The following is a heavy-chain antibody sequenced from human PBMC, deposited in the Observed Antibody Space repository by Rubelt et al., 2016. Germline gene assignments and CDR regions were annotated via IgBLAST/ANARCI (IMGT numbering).Heavy chain of an antibody. CDR3: ASRQLGGDALEI. CDR2: VHYNGAT. J-gene: IGHJ3*02. D-gene: IGHD1-26*01. CDR1: GGPISSDSF. V-gene: IGHV4-39*07. Sequence: QLQLQQSGPGLVKSSETLSLACTVSGGPISSDSFWGWIRQPPDKGLEWVGCVHYNGATHYNPSLESRVAMSVDTSKNQFSLNLRSGTAADTAVFYCASRQLGGDALEIWGQGTMVTVSS.